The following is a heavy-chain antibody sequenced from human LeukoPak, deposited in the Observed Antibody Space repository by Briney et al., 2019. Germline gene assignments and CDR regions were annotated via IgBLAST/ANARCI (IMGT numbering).Heavy chain of an antibody. Sequence: SETLSLTCTVSGDSISSGDYYWSWIRQPPGKGLEWIGYIYYSGSTNYNPSLKSRVTISVDTSKNQFSLKLSSVTAADTAVYYCAGGASYFDYWGQGTLVTVSS. CDR1: GDSISSGDYY. D-gene: IGHD3-16*01. CDR3: AGGASYFDY. J-gene: IGHJ4*02. V-gene: IGHV4-61*08. CDR2: IYYSGST.